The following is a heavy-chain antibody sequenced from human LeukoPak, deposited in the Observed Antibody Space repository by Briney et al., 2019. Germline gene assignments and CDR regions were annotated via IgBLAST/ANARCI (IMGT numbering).Heavy chain of an antibody. V-gene: IGHV3-53*01. CDR1: GFTVSSNY. CDR2: IYIGVST. J-gene: IGHJ4*02. Sequence: GGSLRLSCAASGFTVSSNYMSWVRQAPGKGLEGVSVIYIGVSTDYADSVKGRFTSSRDNSKNTRYLQINSLRPCDTPRKSCASFVVIMVRGVVDYWGQGTLVTVSS. CDR3: ASFVVIMVRGVVDY. D-gene: IGHD3-10*01.